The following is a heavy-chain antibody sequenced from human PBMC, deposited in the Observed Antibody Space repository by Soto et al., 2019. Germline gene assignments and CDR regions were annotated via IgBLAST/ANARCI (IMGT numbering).Heavy chain of an antibody. J-gene: IGHJ5*02. CDR2: IGGSGETT. V-gene: IGHV3-23*01. CDR3: AKNSGWFNT. Sequence: PGGSLRLSCAASGFPFSTTDMSWVRQAPGKGLAWVSTIGGSGETTYYADSVKGRFTISRDNSKNTLYLQMNSLRADDTALYYCAKNSGWFNTWGQGALVTVSS. D-gene: IGHD3-10*01. CDR1: GFPFSTTD.